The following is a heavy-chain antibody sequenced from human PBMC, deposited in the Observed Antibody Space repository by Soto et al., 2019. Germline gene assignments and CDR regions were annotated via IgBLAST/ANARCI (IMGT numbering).Heavy chain of an antibody. CDR1: GFTFSTYG. CDR3: ARDSRNYGDRYYGMDI. CDR2: IWFDGSHK. Sequence: GGSLRLSCAASGFTFSTYGMHWVRQAPGKGLEWVAVIWFDGSHKYYADSVKGRFTISRDNSKNTLYLQMSNLRAEDTAVYYCARDSRNYGDRYYGMDIWGQGTTVTVSS. V-gene: IGHV3-33*01. J-gene: IGHJ6*02. D-gene: IGHD4-17*01.